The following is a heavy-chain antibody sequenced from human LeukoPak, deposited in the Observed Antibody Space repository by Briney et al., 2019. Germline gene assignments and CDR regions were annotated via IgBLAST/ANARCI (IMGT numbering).Heavy chain of an antibody. CDR2: IRSKAYGGTT. J-gene: IGHJ4*02. Sequence: GGSLRLSCTASGFTFGDYAMSWFRQAPGKGLEWVGFIRSKAYGGTTEYAASVKGRFTISRDDSKSIAYLQMNSLKTEDTAVYYCTRDQDIVVVVAATRPDYWGQGTLVTVSS. D-gene: IGHD2-15*01. CDR3: TRDQDIVVVVAATRPDY. V-gene: IGHV3-49*03. CDR1: GFTFGDYA.